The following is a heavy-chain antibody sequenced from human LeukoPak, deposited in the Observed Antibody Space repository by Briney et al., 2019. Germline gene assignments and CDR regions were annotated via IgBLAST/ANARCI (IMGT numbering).Heavy chain of an antibody. J-gene: IGHJ6*03. V-gene: IGHV1-2*02. CDR3: ARDLAAAGTSFYYYYYMDV. CDR1: GYTFTGYY. CDR2: INPNSGGT. Sequence: ASVKVSCKASGYTFTGYYMHWVRQAPGQGLEWMGWINPNSGGTNYAQKLQGRVTMTRDTSISTAYMELSRLRSDDTAVYYCARDLAAAGTSFYYYYYMDVWGKGTTVTISS. D-gene: IGHD6-13*01.